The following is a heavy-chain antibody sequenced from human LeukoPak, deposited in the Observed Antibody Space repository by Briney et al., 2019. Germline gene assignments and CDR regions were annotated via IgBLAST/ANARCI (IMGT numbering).Heavy chain of an antibody. V-gene: IGHV3-23*01. Sequence: PGGSLRLSCVASGFTFSSYAMSWVRQAPGKGLEWVSAISGSGGSTYYADSVKGRFTISRDNSKNTLYLQMNSLRAEDTAVYYCAKDVEPYYSTPNCFDPWGQGTLVTVSS. CDR1: GFTFSSYA. CDR2: ISGSGGST. J-gene: IGHJ5*02. D-gene: IGHD6-13*01. CDR3: AKDVEPYYSTPNCFDP.